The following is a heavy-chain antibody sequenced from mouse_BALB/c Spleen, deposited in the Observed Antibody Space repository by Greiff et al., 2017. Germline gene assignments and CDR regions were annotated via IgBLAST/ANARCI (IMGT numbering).Heavy chain of an antibody. CDR1: GFDFSRYW. CDR2: INPDSSTI. J-gene: IGHJ4*01. V-gene: IGHV4-1*02. CDR3: ARPRRADDYDAMDY. D-gene: IGHD3-3*01. Sequence: EVQLVESGGGLVQPGGSLKLSCAASGFDFSRYWMSWVRQAPGKGLEWIGEINPDSSTINYTTSLKDKFIISRDNAKNTLYLQMSKVRSEDTALYYCARPRRADDYDAMDYWGQGTSVTVSS.